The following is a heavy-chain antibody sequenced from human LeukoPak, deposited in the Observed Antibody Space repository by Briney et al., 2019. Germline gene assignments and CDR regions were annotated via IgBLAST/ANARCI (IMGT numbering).Heavy chain of an antibody. CDR1: GGSISSGDYY. D-gene: IGHD4-17*01. J-gene: IGHJ5*02. CDR2: IYYSGST. V-gene: IGHV4-30-4*01. CDR3: ARVYGDYVLSWFDP. Sequence: SETLSLTCTVSGGSISSGDYYWSWIRQPPGKGLEWIGYIYYSGSTYYNPSLKSRVTISVDTSKNQFSLKLSSVTAADTAVYYCARVYGDYVLSWFDPWGQGTLVTVSS.